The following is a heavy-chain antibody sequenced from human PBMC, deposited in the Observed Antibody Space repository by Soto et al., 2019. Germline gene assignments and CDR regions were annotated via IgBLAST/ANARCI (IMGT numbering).Heavy chain of an antibody. CDR2: IYYSGST. V-gene: IGHV4-61*01. J-gene: IGHJ5*01. CDR3: ARERRCFDWFYNWFDP. Sequence: LLMLRLPCTVSGGTVISGSYYWSWNRQPPRKGLEWIGYIYYSGSTNYNPSLKSRVTISVDTSKNQFSLKLSSVTAADTAVYYCARERRCFDWFYNWFDPWGQGTLVTVSS. CDR1: GGTVISGSYY. D-gene: IGHD3-9*01.